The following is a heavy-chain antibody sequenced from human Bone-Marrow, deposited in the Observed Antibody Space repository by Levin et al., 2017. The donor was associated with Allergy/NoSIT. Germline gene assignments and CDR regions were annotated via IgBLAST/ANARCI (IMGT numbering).Heavy chain of an antibody. CDR2: IHSTGST. CDR3: ASSPPYYSDTGGYYYPGSHDFDY. D-gene: IGHD3-22*01. V-gene: IGHV4-59*01. CDR1: GGSISDYY. J-gene: IGHJ4*02. Sequence: SETLSLTCTVSGGSISDYYWNWIRQPPGKGLEWIGDIHSTGSTNYNSSLKSRVTISVDTSKNQFSLKLSSVTAADTAVYYCASSPPYYSDTGGYYYPGSHDFDYWGQGTLVTVSS.